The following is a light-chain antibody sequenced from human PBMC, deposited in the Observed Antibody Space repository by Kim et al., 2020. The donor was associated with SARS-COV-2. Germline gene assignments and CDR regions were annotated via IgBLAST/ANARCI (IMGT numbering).Light chain of an antibody. CDR2: GKN. CDR3: NSRDSSGTVV. V-gene: IGLV3-19*01. CDR1: SLRSYY. J-gene: IGLJ2*01. Sequence: VALGQTVRITCQGDSLRSYYASWYQQKPGQAPVLVIYGKNNRPSGIPDRFSGSSSGNTASLTITGAQAEDEADYYCNSRDSSGTVVFGGGTKVTVL.